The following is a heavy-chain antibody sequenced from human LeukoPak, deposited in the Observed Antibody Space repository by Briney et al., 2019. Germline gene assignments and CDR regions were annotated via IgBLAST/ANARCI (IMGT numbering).Heavy chain of an antibody. CDR3: ARDVYCSSTSCYDRWFDP. D-gene: IGHD2-2*01. Sequence: GGSLRLSCAASGFTFSSYWMSWVRQAPGKGLEWVANIKQDGSAKFYVDSVKGRFTISRDNAKNSLYLQVNSLRAEDTAVYYCARDVYCSSTSCYDRWFDPWGQGTLVTVSS. V-gene: IGHV3-7*01. CDR1: GFTFSSYW. CDR2: IKQDGSAK. J-gene: IGHJ5*02.